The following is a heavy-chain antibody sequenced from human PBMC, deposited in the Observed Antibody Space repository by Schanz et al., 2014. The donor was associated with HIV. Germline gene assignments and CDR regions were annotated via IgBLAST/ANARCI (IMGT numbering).Heavy chain of an antibody. D-gene: IGHD6-13*01. CDR3: VSPYSSGWYTPPFHY. CDR2: ISPDGDTQ. J-gene: IGHJ4*02. CDR1: EFIFSSYG. Sequence: QVQLVESGGGVVQPGRSLRLSCAASEFIFSSYGIHWVRQAPGKGLEWVARISPDGDTQHYADSLKGRFTISRDNAKSSLYLEINSLRAEDTAVYYCVSPYSSGWYTPPFHYWGQGTLVTVSA. V-gene: IGHV3-30*03.